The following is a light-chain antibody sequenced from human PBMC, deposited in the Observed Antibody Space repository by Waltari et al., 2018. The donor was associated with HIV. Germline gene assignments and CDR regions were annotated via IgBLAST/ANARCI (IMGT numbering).Light chain of an antibody. J-gene: IGLJ2*01. CDR2: GNN. CDR3: QSYDSSLTAVI. CDR1: TSNIETPYD. V-gene: IGLV1-40*01. Sequence: QSVLTQPPSVSGAPGQSVSISCTGTTSNIETPYDVHWYQQLPGAAPNLLVYGNNNRPSGVPARFSGSKSGTSASLAITGLQSEDEAFYYCQSYDSSLTAVIFGGGTKLTVL.